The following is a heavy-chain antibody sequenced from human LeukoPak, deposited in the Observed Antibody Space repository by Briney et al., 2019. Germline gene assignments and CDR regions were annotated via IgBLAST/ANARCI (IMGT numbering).Heavy chain of an antibody. CDR2: IYTSGST. J-gene: IGHJ6*03. CDR1: GGSISSYY. Sequence: SETLSLTCTVSGGSISSYYWSWIRQPAGKGLEWIGRIYTSGSTNYNPSLKSRVTMSVDTSKNQFSLKLSSVTAADTAVYYCAGTTEGDYYYYYCMDVWGKGTTVTVSS. CDR3: AGTTEGDYYYYYCMDV. D-gene: IGHD2/OR15-2a*01. V-gene: IGHV4-4*07.